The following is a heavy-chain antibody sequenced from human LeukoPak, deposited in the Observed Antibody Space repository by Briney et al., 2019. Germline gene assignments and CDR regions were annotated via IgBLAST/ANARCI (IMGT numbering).Heavy chain of an antibody. Sequence: SETLSLTCIVSGDSIRNYYWSWIRQSAGKGLEWIGRIYTTGSTNYNPSLRSRVTISVDASKNQFSLKMTSVTVADTAVYYCAKGPVPGAMDWFDPWGQGNLVTVSS. V-gene: IGHV4-4*07. D-gene: IGHD2-2*01. CDR2: IYTTGST. CDR3: AKGPVPGAMDWFDP. J-gene: IGHJ5*02. CDR1: GDSIRNYY.